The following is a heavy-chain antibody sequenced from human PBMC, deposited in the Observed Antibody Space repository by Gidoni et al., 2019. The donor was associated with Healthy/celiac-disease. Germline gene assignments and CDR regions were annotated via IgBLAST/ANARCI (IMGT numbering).Heavy chain of an antibody. J-gene: IGHJ5*02. D-gene: IGHD4-17*01. CDR2: IYYSGST. CDR1: GGSIRSSSYY. V-gene: IGHV4-39*01. CDR3: ARHRGLRRWFDP. Sequence: QLQLQESGPGLVKPSETLSLTCTVSGGSIRSSSYYWGWIRQPPGKGLEWIGSIYYSGSTYYNPSLKSRVTISVDTSKNQFSLKLSSVTAADTAVYYCARHRGLRRWFDPWGQGTLVTVSS.